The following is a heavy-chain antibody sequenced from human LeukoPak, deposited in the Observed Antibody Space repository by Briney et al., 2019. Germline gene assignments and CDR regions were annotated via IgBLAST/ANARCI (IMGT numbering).Heavy chain of an antibody. D-gene: IGHD2-15*01. V-gene: IGHV4-30-2*01. CDR3: ARADKVHFDY. Sequence: SETLSLTCAVSGGSISSGGYSWSRIRQPPGKGLEWIGYIYHSGSTYYNPSLKSRVTISVDRSKNQFSLKLSSVTAADTAVYYCARADKVHFDYWGQGTLVTVSS. CDR2: IYHSGST. CDR1: GGSISSGGYS. J-gene: IGHJ4*02.